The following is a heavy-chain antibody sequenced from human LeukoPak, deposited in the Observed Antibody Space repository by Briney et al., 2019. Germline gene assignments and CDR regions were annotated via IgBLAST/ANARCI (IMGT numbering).Heavy chain of an antibody. CDR2: ISSSGTYT. CDR3: AKIAGTYAPDY. Sequence: SGGSLRLSCAASGFYFSDYYMTWIRQAPGKGLEWVSYISSSGTYTNYADPVKGRFTISRDNAKQSLYLQMNSLSADDTAVYYCAKIAGTYAPDYWGRGTLVTVSS. J-gene: IGHJ4*02. CDR1: GFYFSDYY. V-gene: IGHV3-11*06. D-gene: IGHD1-26*01.